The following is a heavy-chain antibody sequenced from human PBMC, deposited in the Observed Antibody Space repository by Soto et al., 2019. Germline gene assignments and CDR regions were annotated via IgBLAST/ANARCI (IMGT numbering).Heavy chain of an antibody. CDR1: GDSISSPTFY. CDR2: VYYNGRA. J-gene: IGHJ4*02. V-gene: IGHV4-39*01. D-gene: IGHD2-21*01. CDR3: ARQPAILPLPVYATRYFNY. Sequence: QLQLQESGPGLVKPSETLSLTCIVSGDSISSPTFYWGWIRQPPGKGLEWIGSVYYNGRAHYNPSLTSRVTISVDTSENQFSLRLNSVTAADTAVYYCARQPAILPLPVYATRYFNYWGQGALVTVSS.